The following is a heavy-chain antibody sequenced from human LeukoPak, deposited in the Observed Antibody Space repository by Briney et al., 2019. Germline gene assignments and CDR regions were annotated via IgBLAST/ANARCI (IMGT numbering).Heavy chain of an antibody. V-gene: IGHV1-2*02. Sequence: ASVKVSCKASGYTFTGYYVHWVRQAPGQGLEWMGWINPNSGGTNYAQKFQGRVTMTRDTSISTAYMELSRLRSDDTAVYYCARVERADRLGRSDYWGQGTLVTVSS. D-gene: IGHD6-6*01. CDR1: GYTFTGYY. J-gene: IGHJ4*02. CDR3: ARVERADRLGRSDY. CDR2: INPNSGGT.